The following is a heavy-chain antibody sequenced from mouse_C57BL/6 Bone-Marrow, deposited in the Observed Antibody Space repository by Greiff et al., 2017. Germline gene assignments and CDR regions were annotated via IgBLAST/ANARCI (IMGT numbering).Heavy chain of an antibody. CDR1: GFNIKDDY. Sequence: EVQLQQSGAELVRPGASVKLSCTASGFNIKDDYMHWVKQRPEQGLEWIGWIDPENGDTEYASKFQGKATITADTSSDTAYLQLSSLTSEDTAVYNSTVFYYGSMWFAYWGQGTRVTVS. V-gene: IGHV14-4*01. CDR2: IDPENGDT. CDR3: TVFYYGSMWFAY. J-gene: IGHJ3*01. D-gene: IGHD1-1*01.